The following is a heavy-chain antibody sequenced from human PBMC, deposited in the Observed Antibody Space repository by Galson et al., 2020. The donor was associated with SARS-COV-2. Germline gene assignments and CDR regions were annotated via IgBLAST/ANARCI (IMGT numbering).Heavy chain of an antibody. CDR1: GYTFTGYY. CDR3: AKTYYDILTGYYINWFAP. V-gene: IGHV1-2*02. Sequence: GESLKISCQASGYTFTGYYMHWVRQAPGQGLEWMGWINPNSGGTNYAQKFQGRVTMTRDTSISTAYMELSRLRSDDTAVYYCAKTYYDILTGYYINWFAPWGQGTLVTVSS. J-gene: IGHJ5*02. D-gene: IGHD3-9*01. CDR2: INPNSGGT.